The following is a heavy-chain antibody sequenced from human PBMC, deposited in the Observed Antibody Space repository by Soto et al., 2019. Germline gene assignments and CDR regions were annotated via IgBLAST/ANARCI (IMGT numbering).Heavy chain of an antibody. CDR3: AKDLGVASIL. CDR2: ISGSGGRT. J-gene: IGHJ4*02. Sequence: GGSLRLSCAASGFTFSSYVMSWVRQAPGKGLEWVSAISGSGGRTYYAESGKGRFTVSRDNSKNTLYLQMNSLRAEDTAVYYFAKDLGVASILWGQGTLVTVSS. V-gene: IGHV3-23*01. D-gene: IGHD2-15*01. CDR1: GFTFSSYV.